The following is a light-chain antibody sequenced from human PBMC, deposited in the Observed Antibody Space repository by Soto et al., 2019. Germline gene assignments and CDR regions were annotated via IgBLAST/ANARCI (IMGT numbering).Light chain of an antibody. CDR2: GAS. Sequence: VLTQSPCLLSPSPGERPTLSCRANDILSSGFLAWYQQRSGQAPRLFIYGASTRATGIPDRFSGGGYETDVILTISRVETADFAMYYCQHYENSPITFGPGTRLEIK. V-gene: IGKV3-20*01. J-gene: IGKJ5*01. CDR1: DILSSGF. CDR3: QHYENSPIT.